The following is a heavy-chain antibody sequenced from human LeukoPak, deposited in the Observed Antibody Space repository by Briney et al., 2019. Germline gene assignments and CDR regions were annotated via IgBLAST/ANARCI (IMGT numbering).Heavy chain of an antibody. J-gene: IGHJ4*02. Sequence: PSETLSLTCTVSGGSISSYYWSWIRQPPGKGLEWIGYIYYSGSTNYNPSLKSRVTISVDTSKNQFSLKLSSETAADTAVYYCAREYAMVTFDYWGQGTLVTVSS. CDR2: IYYSGST. CDR1: GGSISSYY. D-gene: IGHD5-18*01. V-gene: IGHV4-59*01. CDR3: AREYAMVTFDY.